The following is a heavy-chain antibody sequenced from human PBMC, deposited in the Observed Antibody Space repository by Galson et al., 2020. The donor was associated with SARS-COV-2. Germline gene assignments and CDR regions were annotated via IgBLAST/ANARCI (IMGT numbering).Heavy chain of an antibody. J-gene: IGHJ4*02. CDR3: ARLQVPDDDFWSGYYTEVTYYFDY. Sequence: SETLSLTCTASGGSIISYYWSWIRQPPGKGLKWIGYIYYSGSTTYNPPPKSRVTISVDTSKTQFPLNLSSVTAADTAVYYCARLQVPDDDFWSGYYTEVTYYFDYWGQGTLVTVSS. CDR1: GGSIISYY. V-gene: IGHV4-59*01. CDR2: IYYSGST. D-gene: IGHD3-3*01.